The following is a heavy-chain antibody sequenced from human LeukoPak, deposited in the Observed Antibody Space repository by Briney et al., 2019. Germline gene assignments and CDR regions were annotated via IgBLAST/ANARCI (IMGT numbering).Heavy chain of an antibody. CDR1: SGSISTSNYY. J-gene: IGHJ5*02. Sequence: SETLSLTCTVSSGSISTSNYYWGWVRQPPGKALEWIGNIFYSGSTYYSPSLKSRVTISVDTSKNQFSLKLSSVTAADTAVYYCARDYYYYGPFFSVRQNNWFDPWGQGTLVTVSS. V-gene: IGHV4-39*07. CDR3: ARDYYYYGPFFSVRQNNWFDP. D-gene: IGHD3-10*01. CDR2: IFYSGST.